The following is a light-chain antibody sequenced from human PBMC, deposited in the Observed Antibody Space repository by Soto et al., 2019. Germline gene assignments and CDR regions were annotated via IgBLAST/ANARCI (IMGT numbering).Light chain of an antibody. CDR2: AAS. Sequence: DIQMTQSPSSLSASVGDRVTITSRAGQGISNYLAWYQQKPGKVPKLQIYAASTLQSGVPSRFSGSGSGTDFTLTISSLQPEDVATYYCHKYNSAPRTFGQGTKLEIK. CDR3: HKYNSAPRT. J-gene: IGKJ2*02. CDR1: QGISNY. V-gene: IGKV1-27*01.